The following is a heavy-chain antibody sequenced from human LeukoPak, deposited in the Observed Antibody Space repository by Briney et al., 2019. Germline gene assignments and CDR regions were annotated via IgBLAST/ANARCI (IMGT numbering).Heavy chain of an antibody. D-gene: IGHD3-22*01. Sequence: SETLSLTCAVYGGSFSGYYWSWIRQPPGKGLEWIWEINHSGSTNYNPSLKSRVTISVDTSKNQFSLKLSSVTAADTAVYYCERSSTKTYYYDSSGYYNWGQGTLVTVSS. CDR2: INHSGST. CDR3: ERSSTKTYYYDSSGYYN. V-gene: IGHV4-34*01. J-gene: IGHJ4*02. CDR1: GGSFSGYY.